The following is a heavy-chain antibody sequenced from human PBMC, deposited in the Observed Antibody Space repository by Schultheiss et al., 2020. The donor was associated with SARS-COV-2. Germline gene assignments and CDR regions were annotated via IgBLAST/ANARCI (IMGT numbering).Heavy chain of an antibody. CDR2: IYYSGST. V-gene: IGHV4-59*12. CDR3: ARGEQWLVQSGYYYGMDV. CDR1: GGSISSYY. D-gene: IGHD6-19*01. Sequence: SETLSLTCTVSGGSISSYYWSWIRQPPGKGLEWIGSIYYSGSTYYNPSLKSRVTISVDTSKNQFSLKLSSVTAADTAVYYCARGEQWLVQSGYYYGMDVWGQGTTVTVSS. J-gene: IGHJ6*02.